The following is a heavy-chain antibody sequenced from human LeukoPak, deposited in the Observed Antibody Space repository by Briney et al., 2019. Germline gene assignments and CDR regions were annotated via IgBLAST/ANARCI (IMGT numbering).Heavy chain of an antibody. D-gene: IGHD6-6*01. J-gene: IGHJ4*02. CDR1: GGSISSYY. CDR2: IYYSGST. V-gene: IGHV4-59*08. CDR3: AGLSSSSRDFDY. Sequence: SETLSLTCTVSGGSISSYYWSWIRQPPGKGLEWIGYIYYSGSTNYNPSLKSRVTISVDTSKNQFSLKLSSVTAADTAVYYCAGLSSSSRDFDYWGQGTLATVSS.